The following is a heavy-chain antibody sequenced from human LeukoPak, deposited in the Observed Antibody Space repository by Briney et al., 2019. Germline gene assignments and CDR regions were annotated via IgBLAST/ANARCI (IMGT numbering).Heavy chain of an antibody. CDR1: GGSISSYY. V-gene: IGHV4-59*01. CDR3: ARSQHPVNFDY. J-gene: IGHJ4*02. D-gene: IGHD6-13*01. CDR2: IYYSGST. Sequence: SETLSLTCTVSGGSISSYYWSWIRQPPGKGLEWIGYIYYSGSTNYNPSLKSRVTISVDTSKNQFSLKLSSVTAADTAVYYCARSQHPVNFDYWGQGTLVTVSS.